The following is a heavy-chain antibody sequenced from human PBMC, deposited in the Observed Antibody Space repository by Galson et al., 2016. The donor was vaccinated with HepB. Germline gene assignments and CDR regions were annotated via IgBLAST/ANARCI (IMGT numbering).Heavy chain of an antibody. CDR1: GASIPRGGYY. CDR3: ARLSGLWFDP. V-gene: IGHV4-31*03. CDR2: IYYSGTT. Sequence: TCTVSGASIPRGGYYWSWTRQHPGKGLEWIGNIYYSGTTNYNLSLKSRITMAVDTSKNQLSLQLRSVTAADTAVYYCARLSGLWFDPWGPGTLVTVSP. J-gene: IGHJ5*02. D-gene: IGHD3/OR15-3a*01.